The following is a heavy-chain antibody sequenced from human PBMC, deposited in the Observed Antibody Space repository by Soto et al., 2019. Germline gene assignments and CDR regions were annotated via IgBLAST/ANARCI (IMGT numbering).Heavy chain of an antibody. J-gene: IGHJ3*02. CDR1: GGSIRSYY. CDR3: ARGRRAYDAFDI. V-gene: IGHV4-59*01. CDR2: IYYSGST. Sequence: SETLSLTCTVSGGSIRSYYCSWIRQPPGKGLEWIGYIYYSGSTNYNPSLKSRVTISVDTSKNQFSLKLSSVTAADTAVYYCARGRRAYDAFDIWGQGTMVTVS.